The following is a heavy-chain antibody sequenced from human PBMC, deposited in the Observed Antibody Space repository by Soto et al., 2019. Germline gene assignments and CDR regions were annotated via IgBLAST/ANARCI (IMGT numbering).Heavy chain of an antibody. CDR1: GFTFNSYW. V-gene: IGHV3-74*01. J-gene: IGHJ3*02. CDR2: INGDGSRA. Sequence: EVQLVESGGGLVQPGGSLRLSCAASGFTFNSYWMHWVRQAPGKGLEWVSRINGDGSRADYADSVKGRYTVSRDNAKNRQYLQMSSLRAEDTAVYFCTRDERWLQRHVPFGMWGQGTVVTVSS. CDR3: TRDERWLQRHVPFGM. D-gene: IGHD5-12*01.